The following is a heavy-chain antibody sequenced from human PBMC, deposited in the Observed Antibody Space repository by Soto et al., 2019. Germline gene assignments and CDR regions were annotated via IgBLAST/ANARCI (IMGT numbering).Heavy chain of an antibody. Sequence: QVQLQESGPGLVKPSETLSLTCTVSGGSISSYYWSWIRQPPGKGLEWIGYIYYSGSTNYNPSLNSRVTMSVDTSKNRFSLTLSSVTAADTAVYYCARRYGSCFDYWGQGTLVTVSS. J-gene: IGHJ4*02. CDR1: GGSISSYY. V-gene: IGHV4-59*08. CDR2: IYYSGST. CDR3: ARRYGSCFDY. D-gene: IGHD5-18*01.